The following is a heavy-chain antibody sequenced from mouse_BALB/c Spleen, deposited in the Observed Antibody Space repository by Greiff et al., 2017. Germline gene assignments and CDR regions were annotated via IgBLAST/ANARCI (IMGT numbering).Heavy chain of an antibody. Sequence: EVKLMESGPGLVKPSQSLSLTCTVTGYSITSDYAWNWIRQFPGNKLEWMGYISYSGSTSYNPSLKSRISITRDTSKNQFFLQLNSVTTEDTATYYCARSLLRLPCAYWGQGTLVTVSA. J-gene: IGHJ3*01. V-gene: IGHV3-2*02. D-gene: IGHD1-2*01. CDR3: ARSLLRLPCAY. CDR2: ISYSGST. CDR1: GYSITSDYA.